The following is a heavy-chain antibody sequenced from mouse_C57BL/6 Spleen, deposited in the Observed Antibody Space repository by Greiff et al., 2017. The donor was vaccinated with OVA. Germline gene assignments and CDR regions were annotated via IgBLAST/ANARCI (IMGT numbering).Heavy chain of an antibody. CDR3: ARGGYYPYYYAMDY. CDR2: IYPRSGNT. D-gene: IGHD2-3*01. CDR1: GYTFTSYG. J-gene: IGHJ4*01. Sequence: LQESGAELARPGASVKLSCKASGYTFTSYGISWVKQRTGQGLEWIGEIYPRSGNTYYNEKFKGKATLTADKSSSTAYMELRSLTSEDSAVYFCARGGYYPYYYAMDYWGQGTSVTVSS. V-gene: IGHV1-81*01.